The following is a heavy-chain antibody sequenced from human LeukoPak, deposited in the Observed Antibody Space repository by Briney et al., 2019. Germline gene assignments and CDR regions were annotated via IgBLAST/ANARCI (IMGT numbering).Heavy chain of an antibody. CDR1: GGSFSGYY. CDR3: ARRVRSADYRLDY. CDR2: ISPSGNT. Sequence: SETLSLTCAVYGGSFSGYYWTWIRQPPGKSLEWVGEISPSGNTQYNPSLKSRVTISLDASKSQFYLKLNSVTAADTAVYYCARRVRSADYRLDYWGQGTLVTVSS. V-gene: IGHV4-34*01. J-gene: IGHJ4*02. D-gene: IGHD4-11*01.